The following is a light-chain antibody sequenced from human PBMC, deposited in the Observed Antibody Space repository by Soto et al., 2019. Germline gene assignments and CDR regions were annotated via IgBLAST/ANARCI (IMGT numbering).Light chain of an antibody. V-gene: IGLV2-14*03. Sequence: QSALTQPTSVSGSPGQSITISCTGTSSDIGAYNFVSWYQQHPGKAPKLMLYDVNIRPSGVSNRFSGSKSGNTASLTISGLQDEDEADCYCTAWTTSTTMIFGGGTKVTVL. CDR2: DVN. CDR3: TAWTTSTTMI. CDR1: SSDIGAYNF. J-gene: IGLJ2*01.